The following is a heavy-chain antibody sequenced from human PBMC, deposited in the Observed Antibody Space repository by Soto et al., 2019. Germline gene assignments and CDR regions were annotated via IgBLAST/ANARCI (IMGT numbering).Heavy chain of an antibody. Sequence: QVQLVESGGGVVQPGTSLRLSCEASGFTFNSYGMHWVRQAPGKGLEWVAVIWYDGSKKYYADSVEGRFTISRDNSKNTVYLQMNGLRDDDTAVYSCARVRVRFYGSGSYDGVDVWGQGTTVTVSS. J-gene: IGHJ6*02. CDR1: GFTFNSYG. D-gene: IGHD3-10*01. CDR3: ARVRVRFYGSGSYDGVDV. V-gene: IGHV3-33*01. CDR2: IWYDGSKK.